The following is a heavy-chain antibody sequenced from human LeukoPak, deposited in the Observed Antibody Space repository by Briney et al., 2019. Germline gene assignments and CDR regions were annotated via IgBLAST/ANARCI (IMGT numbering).Heavy chain of an antibody. D-gene: IGHD5-18*01. CDR3: ARERVTAMVLVGPTPQPYYYYYGMDV. Sequence: ASVKVSCKASGGTFSSYAISWVRQAPGQGLEWMGGIIPIFGTANYAQKFQGRVTITADESTSTAYMELSSLRSEDTAVYYCARERVTAMVLVGPTPQPYYYYYGMDVWGQGTTVTVSS. CDR2: IIPIFGTA. CDR1: GGTFSSYA. V-gene: IGHV1-69*13. J-gene: IGHJ6*02.